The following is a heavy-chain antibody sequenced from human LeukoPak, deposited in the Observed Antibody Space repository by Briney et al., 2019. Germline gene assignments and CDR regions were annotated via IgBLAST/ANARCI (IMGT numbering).Heavy chain of an antibody. D-gene: IGHD3-16*01. CDR2: IIPILGIA. V-gene: IGHV1-69*04. Sequence: PGGSLRLSCAASGFTFSSYAMSWVRQAPGKGLEWMGRIIPILGIANYAQKFQGRVTITADKSTSTAYMELSSLRSEDTAVYYCARSSVTYGAEYFQHWGQGTLVTVSS. CDR1: GFTFSSYA. CDR3: ARSSVTYGAEYFQH. J-gene: IGHJ1*01.